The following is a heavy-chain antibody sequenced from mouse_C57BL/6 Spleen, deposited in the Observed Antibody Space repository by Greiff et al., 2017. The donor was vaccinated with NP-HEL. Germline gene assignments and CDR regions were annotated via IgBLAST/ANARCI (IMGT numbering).Heavy chain of an antibody. V-gene: IGHV5-12*01. CDR2: ISNGGGST. CDR3: ARLTTVVDYAMDY. Sequence: DVMLVESGGGLVQPGGSLKLSCAASGFTFSDYYMYWVRQTPEKRLEWVAYISNGGGSTYYPDTVKGRFTISRDNATNTLYLQMSRLKSEDTAMYYCARLTTVVDYAMDYWGQGTSVTVSS. J-gene: IGHJ4*01. D-gene: IGHD1-1*01. CDR1: GFTFSDYY.